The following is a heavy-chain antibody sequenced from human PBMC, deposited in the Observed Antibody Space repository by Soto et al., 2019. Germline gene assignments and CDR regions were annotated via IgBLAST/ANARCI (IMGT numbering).Heavy chain of an antibody. D-gene: IGHD6-19*01. CDR2: INPHSGGT. CDR1: GYTFTDYY. V-gene: IGHV1-2*02. J-gene: IGHJ1*01. CDR3: ARGDSSGPRYFQH. Sequence: QVQLGQSGAEVKKPGASVKVSCKASGYTFTDYYMHWVRQAPGQGPEWMGWINPHSGGTGFAQKFQGRVTMTRDTSISTAYMELSRLRSDDTAVYYCARGDSSGPRYFQHWGQGTLVTVSS.